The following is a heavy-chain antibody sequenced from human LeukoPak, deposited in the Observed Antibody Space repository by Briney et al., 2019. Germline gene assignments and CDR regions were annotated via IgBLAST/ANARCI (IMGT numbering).Heavy chain of an antibody. J-gene: IGHJ4*02. Sequence: VASVKVSCKASGGTFSSYAISWVRQAPGQGLEWMGRIIPILGIANYAQKFQGRVTITADKSTSTAYMELSSLRSEDTAVYYCGVVIELKQYYFDYWGQGTLVTVSS. CDR1: GGTFSSYA. V-gene: IGHV1-69*04. D-gene: IGHD3-22*01. CDR2: IIPILGIA. CDR3: GVVIELKQYYFDY.